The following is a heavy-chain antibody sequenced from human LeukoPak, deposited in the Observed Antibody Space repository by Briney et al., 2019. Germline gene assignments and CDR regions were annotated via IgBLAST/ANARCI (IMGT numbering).Heavy chain of an antibody. D-gene: IGHD5-18*01. Sequence: PSETLSLTCTVSGGSISSSYYYWGWIRQPPGKGLEWLGSIYYNGATQYNPSLQSRVTMSIDTSKNQFSLKLSSVTAADTAVYYCAIEGRESRYGLGRKTDYWGQGTLVTVSS. J-gene: IGHJ4*02. CDR1: GGSISSSYYY. CDR2: IYYNGAT. CDR3: AIEGRESRYGLGRKTDY. V-gene: IGHV4-39*01.